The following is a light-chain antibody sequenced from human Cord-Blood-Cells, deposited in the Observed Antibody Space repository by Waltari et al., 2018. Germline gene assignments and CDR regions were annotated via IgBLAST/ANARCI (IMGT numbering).Light chain of an antibody. CDR1: SSDVGGYNY. Sequence: QSALTQPASVSGSPGQSITISCTGTSSDVGGYNYVSWYQQDPGKAPKLMIYDVSNRPSGVSNRFSVSKSGNTASLTISGLQAEDEADYYCSSYTSSSTLVVFGGGTKLTVL. V-gene: IGLV2-14*01. CDR2: DVS. J-gene: IGLJ2*01. CDR3: SSYTSSSTLVV.